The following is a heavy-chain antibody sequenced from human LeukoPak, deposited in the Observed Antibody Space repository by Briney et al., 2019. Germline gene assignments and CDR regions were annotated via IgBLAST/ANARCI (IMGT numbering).Heavy chain of an antibody. CDR1: GGSISRGSYY. CDR3: ARETIFGVLIAGFRWFDP. V-gene: IGHV4-61*09. J-gene: IGHJ5*02. Sequence: PSQTLSLTCTVSGGSISRGSYYWSWIRQPAGKGLEWIGNIYTSGSTNYNPSLKSRVTISVDTSKNQFSLNLTSVTAADTAVYYCARETIFGVLIAGFRWFDPWGQGTLVTVSS. CDR2: IYTSGST. D-gene: IGHD3-3*01.